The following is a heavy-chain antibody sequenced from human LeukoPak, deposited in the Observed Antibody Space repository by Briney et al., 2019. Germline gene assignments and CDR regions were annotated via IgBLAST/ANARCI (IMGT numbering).Heavy chain of an antibody. D-gene: IGHD4-11*01. CDR2: IYYSGRT. CDR3: VRGFYSPHY. Sequence: PAETQCLTCTVSGGSISSDYWSWIRQPPGKGLEWIGYIYYSGRTYYNPSLKSRITISVDTSKNQFSLKLSSVTAADTAVYYCVRGFYSPHYWGQGTLVTVPS. CDR1: GGSISSDY. V-gene: IGHV4-59*01. J-gene: IGHJ4*02.